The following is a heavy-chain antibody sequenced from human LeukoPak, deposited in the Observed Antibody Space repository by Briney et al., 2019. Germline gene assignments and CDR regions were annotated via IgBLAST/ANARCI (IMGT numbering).Heavy chain of an antibody. CDR2: IFRDGST. V-gene: IGHV3-53*01. CDR3: ARDFFDFWSGSWV. Sequence: GGSLRLSCAASGFTVSTYHINWVRQAPGKGLEWVPVIFRDGSTYYGDSVRGRFSISRDNSKNMVYLQMNNLRAEDTAVYFCARDFFDFWSGSWVWGQGTLVTVSS. CDR1: GFTVSTYH. J-gene: IGHJ4*02. D-gene: IGHD3-3*01.